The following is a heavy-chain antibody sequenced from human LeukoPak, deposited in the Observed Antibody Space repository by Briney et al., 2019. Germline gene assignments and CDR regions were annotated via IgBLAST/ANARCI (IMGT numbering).Heavy chain of an antibody. CDR3: VRKGDYVFDI. CDR1: GFTFNDYT. D-gene: IGHD3-10*01. V-gene: IGHV3-48*01. J-gene: IGHJ3*02. CDR2: IGGSF. Sequence: PGGSLRLSCAASGFTFNDYTMNWVRQAPGKGLEWISYIGGSFYYADSVKGRFTISRDNAKTSLYLQMNSLRAEDTAVYYCVRKGDYVFDIWGRGKMVTASS.